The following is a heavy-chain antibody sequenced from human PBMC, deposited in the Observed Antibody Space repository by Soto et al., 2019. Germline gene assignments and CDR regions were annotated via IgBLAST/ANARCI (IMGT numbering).Heavy chain of an antibody. CDR1: GGSFSGYY. J-gene: IGHJ6*02. CDR3: ARESCATSTCYFGMDV. D-gene: IGHD2-15*01. CDR2: INHSGST. Sequence: SETLSLTCAVYGGSFSGYYWSWIRQPPGKGLEWIGEINHSGSTNYNPSLKSRITINPHTSKNQFSLQLNSVTPEDTTVYYCARESCATSTCYFGMDVWGQGTTVTVSS. V-gene: IGHV4-34*01.